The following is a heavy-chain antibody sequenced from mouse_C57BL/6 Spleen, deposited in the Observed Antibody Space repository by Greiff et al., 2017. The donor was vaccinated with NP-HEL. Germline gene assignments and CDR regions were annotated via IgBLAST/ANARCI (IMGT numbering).Heavy chain of an antibody. CDR2: IRSKSNNYAT. CDR3: VRHRAYPGAMDY. D-gene: IGHD2-10*01. V-gene: IGHV10-1*01. J-gene: IGHJ4*01. Sequence: EVQRVESGGGLVQPKGSLKLSCAASGFSFNTYAMNWVRQAPGKGLEWVARIRSKSNNYATYYADSVKDRFTISRDDSESMLYLQMNNLKTEDTAMYYCVRHRAYPGAMDYWGQGTSVTVSS. CDR1: GFSFNTYA.